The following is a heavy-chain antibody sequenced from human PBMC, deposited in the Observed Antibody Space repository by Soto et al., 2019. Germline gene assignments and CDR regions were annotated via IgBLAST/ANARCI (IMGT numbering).Heavy chain of an antibody. CDR1: GYSISSGGYY. CDR3: ARDTRQYSRMNWFDP. Sequence: SETLSLTCTVSGYSISSGGYYYSWIRQHPGEGLEWIGYIYYSGNTYYNPSLKSRVTISVDTSKNQFSLKLSSVTAADTAVYYCARDTRQYSRMNWFDPWGQGTLVTVSS. CDR2: IYYSGNT. D-gene: IGHD2-21*01. J-gene: IGHJ5*02. V-gene: IGHV4-31*03.